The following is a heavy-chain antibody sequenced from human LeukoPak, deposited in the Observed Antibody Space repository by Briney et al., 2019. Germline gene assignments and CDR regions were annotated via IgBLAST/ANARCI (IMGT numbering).Heavy chain of an antibody. CDR3: AREGTVRWFDP. CDR1: GYSISSGYY. V-gene: IGHV4-38-2*02. J-gene: IGHJ5*02. CDR2: IYYSGST. D-gene: IGHD1-14*01. Sequence: SETLSLTCTVSGYSISSGYYWSWIRQPPGKGLEWIGYIYYSGSTNYNPSLKSRVTISVDTSKNQFSLKFNSVTAADTAVYYCAREGTVRWFDPWGQGTLVTVSS.